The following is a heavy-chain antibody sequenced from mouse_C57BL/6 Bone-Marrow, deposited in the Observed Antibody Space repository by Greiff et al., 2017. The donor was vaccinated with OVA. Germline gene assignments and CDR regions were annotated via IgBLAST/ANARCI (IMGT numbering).Heavy chain of an antibody. V-gene: IGHV1-69*01. J-gene: IGHJ2*01. D-gene: IGHD4-1*01. CDR2: IDPSDSYT. CDR1: GYTFTSYW. Sequence: QVQLQQPGAELVMPGASVKLSCKASGYTFTSYWMHWVKQRPGQGLEWIGEIDPSDSYTNYNQKFKGKSTLTVDKSSSTAYMQLSSLTSEDSAVYYCARSQVLGPFDDGGQGTTLTVSS. CDR3: ARSQVLGPFDD.